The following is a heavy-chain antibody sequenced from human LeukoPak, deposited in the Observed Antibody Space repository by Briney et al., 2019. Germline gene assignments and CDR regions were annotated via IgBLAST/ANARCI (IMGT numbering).Heavy chain of an antibody. CDR1: GGSFSGYY. Sequence: PSETLSLTCGVYGGSFSGYYWSWIRQPPGKGLEWIGYIYYSGSTNYNPSLKSRVTISVDTSKNQFSLKLSSVTAADTAVYYCARAYDFWSGFLDYWGQGTLVTVSS. CDR3: ARAYDFWSGFLDY. J-gene: IGHJ4*02. CDR2: IYYSGST. V-gene: IGHV4-59*01. D-gene: IGHD3-3*01.